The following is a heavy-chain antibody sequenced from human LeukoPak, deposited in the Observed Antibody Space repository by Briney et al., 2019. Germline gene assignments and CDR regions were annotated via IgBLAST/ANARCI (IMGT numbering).Heavy chain of an antibody. CDR1: GGSISSGAY. D-gene: IGHD3-9*01. J-gene: IGHJ4*02. Sequence: SETLSLTCAVSGGSISSGAYWGWVRQPPGKGLEWIGTIYHSGSTYYNPSLNSRVTISIDTSKNQFSLKLSSVTAADTAVYYCARGKMGLLRYYDYWGQGTLVTVSS. CDR2: IYHSGST. CDR3: ARGKMGLLRYYDY. V-gene: IGHV4-38-2*01.